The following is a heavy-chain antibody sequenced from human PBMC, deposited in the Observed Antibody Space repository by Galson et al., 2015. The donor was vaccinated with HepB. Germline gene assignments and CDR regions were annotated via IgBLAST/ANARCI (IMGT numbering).Heavy chain of an antibody. CDR3: ATSFFGTHGWFDP. CDR2: FDPEDGET. Sequence: VKVSCKVSGYTLTELSMHWVRQAPGKGLEWMGGFDPEDGETIYAQKFQGRVTMTEDTSTDTAYMELSSLRSEDTAVYYCATSFFGTHGWFDPWGQGTLVTVSS. D-gene: IGHD3-3*01. V-gene: IGHV1-24*01. J-gene: IGHJ5*02. CDR1: GYTLTELS.